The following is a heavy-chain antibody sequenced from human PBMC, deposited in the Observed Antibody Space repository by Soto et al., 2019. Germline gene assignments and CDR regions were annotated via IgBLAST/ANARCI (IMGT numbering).Heavy chain of an antibody. D-gene: IGHD3-10*01. J-gene: IGHJ6*02. CDR2: INHSGST. CDR1: GGSFSGYY. CDR3: ARAPGGSGSYYPPRPLYYYGMDV. Sequence: SETLSLTCAVYGGSFSGYYCSWMRQPPGKGLEWIGEINHSGSTNYNPSLKSRVTISVDTSKNQFSLKLSSVTAADTAVYYCARAPGGSGSYYPPRPLYYYGMDVWGQGTTVTVSS. V-gene: IGHV4-34*01.